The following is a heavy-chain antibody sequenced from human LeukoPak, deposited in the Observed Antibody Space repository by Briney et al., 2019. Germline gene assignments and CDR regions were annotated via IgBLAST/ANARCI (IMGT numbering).Heavy chain of an antibody. CDR3: AHRGRVISGTTAFDF. V-gene: IGHV2-5*01. D-gene: IGHD1-7*01. Sequence: SGPTLVNPTQTLTLTCTFSGFSLTTSGVGVGWIRQPPGKALEWLALIYWNDHKPYSPALRSRLTVTKDTSKNQVVLTMTNMDPVDTATYYCAHRGRVISGTTAFDFWGQGTLVTVSS. CDR2: IYWNDHK. J-gene: IGHJ4*02. CDR1: GFSLTTSGVG.